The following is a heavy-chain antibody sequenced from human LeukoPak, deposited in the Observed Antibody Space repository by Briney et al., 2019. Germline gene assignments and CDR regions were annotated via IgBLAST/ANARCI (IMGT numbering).Heavy chain of an antibody. D-gene: IGHD2-15*01. CDR3: ARARRLPGLLDY. Sequence: AGGSLRLSCAASGFTFSSYGMHWVRQAPGKGLEWVAFIRYDGSNKYYADSVKGRFTISRDNAKNSLYLQMNSLRAEDTAVYYCARARRLPGLLDYWGQGTLVTVSS. CDR1: GFTFSSYG. CDR2: IRYDGSNK. J-gene: IGHJ4*02. V-gene: IGHV3-30*02.